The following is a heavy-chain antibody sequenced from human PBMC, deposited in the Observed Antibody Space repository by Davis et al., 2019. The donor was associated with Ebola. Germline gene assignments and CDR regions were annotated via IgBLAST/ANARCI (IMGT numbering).Heavy chain of an antibody. D-gene: IGHD3-22*01. CDR2: IIPIFGTA. CDR1: GYTFTGYY. CDR3: ASPTRRSGYYYNYYYYGMDV. Sequence: SVKVSCKASGYTFTGYYMHWVRQAPGQGLEWMGGIIPIFGTANYAQKFQGRVTITADKSTSTAYMELSSLRSEDTAVYYCASPTRRSGYYYNYYYYGMDVWGQGTTVTVSS. V-gene: IGHV1-69*06. J-gene: IGHJ6*02.